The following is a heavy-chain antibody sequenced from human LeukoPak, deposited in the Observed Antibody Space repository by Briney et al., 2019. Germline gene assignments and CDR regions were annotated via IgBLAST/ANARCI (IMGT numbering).Heavy chain of an antibody. CDR1: GGSFSGYY. V-gene: IGHV4-34*01. Sequence: SETLSLTCAVYGGSFSGYYWSWIRRPPGKGLEWIGEINHSGSTNYNPSLKSRVTISVDTSKNQFSLKLSSVTAADTAVYYCARGSGYSYGYWGQGTLVTVSS. D-gene: IGHD5-18*01. CDR2: INHSGST. CDR3: ARGSGYSYGY. J-gene: IGHJ4*02.